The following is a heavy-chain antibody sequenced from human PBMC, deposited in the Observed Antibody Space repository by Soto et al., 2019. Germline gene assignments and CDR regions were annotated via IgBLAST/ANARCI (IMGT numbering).Heavy chain of an antibody. CDR3: ARESGSGYSGYDYYYYYMDV. CDR1: GGSISSYY. V-gene: IGHV4-59*01. D-gene: IGHD5-12*01. J-gene: IGHJ6*03. CDR2: IYYSGST. Sequence: SETLSLTCTVSGGSISSYYWSWIRQPPGKGLEWIGYIYYSGSTNYNPSLKSRVTISVDTSKNQFSLKLSSVTAADTAVYYCARESGSGYSGYDYYYYYMDVWGKGTTVTVSS.